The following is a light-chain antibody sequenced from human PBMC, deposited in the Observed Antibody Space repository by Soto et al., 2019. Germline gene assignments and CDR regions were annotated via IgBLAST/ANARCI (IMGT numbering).Light chain of an antibody. J-gene: IGLJ2*01. V-gene: IGLV1-44*01. CDR2: SNN. CDR1: SSNIGSKS. Sequence: QSVLTQPPSVSGTPGQRVNMSCSGSSSNIGSKSVSWYQHLPQTAPKLLIYSNNQRPSGVPGRFSGSKSATSASLAISGLQSDDETQYYCAAWDDSLNVLVFGGGTKLTVL. CDR3: AAWDDSLNVLV.